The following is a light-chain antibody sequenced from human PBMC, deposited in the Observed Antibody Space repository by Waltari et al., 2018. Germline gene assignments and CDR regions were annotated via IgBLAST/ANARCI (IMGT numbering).Light chain of an antibody. CDR2: GNT. CDR3: QSYDGSLSGSV. Sequence: QSVLTQPPSVSGAPGQRVTISCTGSSSNIGAGYDVHWYQHLPGTAPKLLIYGNTNRPSGVPYRFSGSKSGTSVSLAITGLQAEDEADYYCQSYDGSLSGSVFGGGTKLTVL. V-gene: IGLV1-40*01. J-gene: IGLJ2*01. CDR1: SSNIGAGYD.